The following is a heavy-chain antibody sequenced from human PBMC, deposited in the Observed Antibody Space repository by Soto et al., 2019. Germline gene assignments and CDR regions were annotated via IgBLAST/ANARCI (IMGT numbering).Heavy chain of an antibody. CDR2: IYYSGST. Sequence: SETLSLTCTVSGGSISSGGYYWSWIRQHPGKGLEWIGYIYYSGSTYYNPSLKSRVTISVDTSKNQFSLKLSSVTAADTAVYYCVPLCRYCSTTTPSWGQGTLVTVSS. CDR1: GGSISSGGYY. J-gene: IGHJ4*02. V-gene: IGHV4-31*03. CDR3: VPLCRYCSTTTPS. D-gene: IGHD2-2*01.